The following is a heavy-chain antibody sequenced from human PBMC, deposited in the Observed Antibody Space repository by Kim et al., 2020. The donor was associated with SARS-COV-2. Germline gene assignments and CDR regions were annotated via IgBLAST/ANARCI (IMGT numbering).Heavy chain of an antibody. D-gene: IGHD1-7*01. CDR1: GGSISSSSYY. Sequence: SETLSLTCTVSGGSISSSSYYWGWIRQPPGKGLEWIGSIYYSGSTYYNPSLKSRVTISVDTSKNQFSLKLSSVTAADTAVYYCARGTTGVFVGRRDAFDIWGQGTMVTVSS. CDR2: IYYSGST. V-gene: IGHV4-39*01. J-gene: IGHJ3*02. CDR3: ARGTTGVFVGRRDAFDI.